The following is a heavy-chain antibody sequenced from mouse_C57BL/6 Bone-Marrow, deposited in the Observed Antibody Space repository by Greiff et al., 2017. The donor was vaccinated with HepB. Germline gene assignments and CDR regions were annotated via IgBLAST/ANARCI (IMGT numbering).Heavy chain of an antibody. CDR3: ARGRWLPWYFDV. D-gene: IGHD2-3*01. CDR1: GYTFTDYY. V-gene: IGHV1-76*01. CDR2: IYPGSGNT. Sequence: QVQLQQSGAELVRPGASVKLSCKASGYTFTDYYINWVKQRPGQGLEWIARIYPGSGNTYYNEKFKGKATLTAEKSSSTAYMQLSSLTSEDSAVYFCARGRWLPWYFDVWGTGTTVTVSS. J-gene: IGHJ1*03.